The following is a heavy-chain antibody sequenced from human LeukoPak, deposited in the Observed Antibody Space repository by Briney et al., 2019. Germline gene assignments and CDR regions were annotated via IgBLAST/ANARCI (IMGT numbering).Heavy chain of an antibody. CDR2: IWYDGSNK. Sequence: PGGSLRLSCAASGFTFSSYGMHWVRQAPGKGLEWVAVIWYDGSNKYYADSVKGRFTISRDNSKNTLYLQMNSLRAEDTAVYYCARGGYGDLEYFQHWGQGTLVTVSS. CDR1: GFTFSSYG. V-gene: IGHV3-33*01. J-gene: IGHJ1*01. CDR3: ARGGYGDLEYFQH. D-gene: IGHD4-17*01.